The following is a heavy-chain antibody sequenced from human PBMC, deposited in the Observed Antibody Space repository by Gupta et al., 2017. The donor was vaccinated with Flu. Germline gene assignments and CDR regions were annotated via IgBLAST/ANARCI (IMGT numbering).Heavy chain of an antibody. D-gene: IGHD7-27*01. CDR1: GFTFSTHG. CDR2: IWFDGSKT. J-gene: IGHJ2*01. V-gene: IGHV3-33*01. Sequence: VQLVESGGGVAQPGRSLRLSCAASGFTFSTHGMHWVRQTPGKGLEWVAVIWFDGSKTYYTDSVKGRFTISRDNSMNTVYLQMNSLRGEDTAVYYCARDASLDTNWGLLYWDADLWGRGTLITVSS. CDR3: ARDASLDTNWGLLYWDADL.